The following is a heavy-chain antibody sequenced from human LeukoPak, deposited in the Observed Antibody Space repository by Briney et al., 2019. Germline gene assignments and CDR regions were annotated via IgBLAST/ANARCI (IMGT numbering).Heavy chain of an antibody. J-gene: IGHJ4*02. CDR1: GYTFTGYY. Sequence: ASVKVSCKASGYTFTGYYMHWVRQAPGQGREWMGWINPNSGGTNCAQKFQARVTMTRDKSISTAYMELISGTSDRTAVSYCARLRPWGTGYQFDYWGQGTLVTVSS. CDR2: INPNSGGT. CDR3: ARLRPWGTGYQFDY. D-gene: IGHD3/OR15-3a*01. V-gene: IGHV1-2*02.